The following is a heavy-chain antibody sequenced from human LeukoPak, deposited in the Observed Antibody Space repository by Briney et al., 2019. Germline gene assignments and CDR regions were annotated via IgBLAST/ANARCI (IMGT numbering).Heavy chain of an antibody. D-gene: IGHD3-9*01. CDR3: ARVDVLRYFDWLLHTFYYYGMDV. CDR1: GFTFSSYS. CDR2: ISSSSSTI. V-gene: IGHV3-48*01. Sequence: GGSLRLSCAASGFTFSSYSMNWVRQAPGKGLEWVSYISSSSSTIYYADSVKGRFTISRDNAKNSLYLQMNSLRAEDTAVYYCARVDVLRYFDWLLHTFYYYGMDVWGQGTTVTVSS. J-gene: IGHJ6*02.